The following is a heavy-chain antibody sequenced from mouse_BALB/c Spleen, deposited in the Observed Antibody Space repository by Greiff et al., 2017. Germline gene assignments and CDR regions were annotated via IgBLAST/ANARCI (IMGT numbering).Heavy chain of an antibody. J-gene: IGHJ2*01. CDR2: ILPGSGST. CDR3: AREGNWDVGGY. V-gene: IGHV1-9*01. D-gene: IGHD4-1*01. Sequence: QVQLQQSGAELMKPGASVKISCKATGYTFSSYWIEWVKQRPGHGLEWIGEILPGSGSTNYNEKFKGKATFTADTSSNTAYMQLSSLTSEDSAVYYCAREGNWDVGGYWGQGTTLTVSS. CDR1: GYTFSSYW.